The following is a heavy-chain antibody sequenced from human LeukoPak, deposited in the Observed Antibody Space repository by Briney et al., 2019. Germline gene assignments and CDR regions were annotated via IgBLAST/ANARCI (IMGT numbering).Heavy chain of an antibody. Sequence: SETLSLTCAVSGYSISSGYYWGWIRQPPGKGLEWIGSIYHGGSTYYNPSLNSRVTISADTSKNQFSLKLSSVTAADTAVYYCASLGVVPAVIPDAFDIWGQGTLVTASS. J-gene: IGHJ3*02. D-gene: IGHD2-2*02. V-gene: IGHV4-38-2*01. CDR2: IYHGGST. CDR3: ASLGVVPAVIPDAFDI. CDR1: GYSISSGYY.